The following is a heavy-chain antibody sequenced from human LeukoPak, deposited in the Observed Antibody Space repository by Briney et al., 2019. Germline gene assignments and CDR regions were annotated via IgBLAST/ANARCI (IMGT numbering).Heavy chain of an antibody. J-gene: IGHJ3*02. CDR2: IYYSGST. V-gene: IGHV4-39*07. Sequence: PSETLSLTCTVSGGSISSSSYYWGWIRQPPGKGLEWIGSIYYSGSTNYNPSLKSRVTISVDTSKNQFSLKLNSVTAADTAVYYCARDRAYYDFWSGSRAFDIWGQGTMVTVSS. CDR3: ARDRAYYDFWSGSRAFDI. CDR1: GGSISSSSYY. D-gene: IGHD3-3*01.